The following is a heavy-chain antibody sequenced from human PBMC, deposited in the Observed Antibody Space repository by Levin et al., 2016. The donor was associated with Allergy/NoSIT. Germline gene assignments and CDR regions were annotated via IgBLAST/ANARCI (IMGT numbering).Heavy chain of an antibody. CDR2: IKQDGSEK. J-gene: IGHJ4*02. CDR3: ARGQSTQTN. CDR1: GFTFSSYW. Sequence: GESLKISCAASGFTFSSYWMSWVRQAPGKGLEWVANIKQDGSEKYYVDSVEGRFTISRDNSKNSLYLQMNSLRPEDTAVYYCARGQSTQTNWGQGTLVTVSS. V-gene: IGHV3-7*01.